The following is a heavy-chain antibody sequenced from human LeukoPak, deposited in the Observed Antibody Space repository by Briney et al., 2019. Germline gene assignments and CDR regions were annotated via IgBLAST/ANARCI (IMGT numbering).Heavy chain of an antibody. V-gene: IGHV4-61*02. Sequence: SQTQSLPCTVSGDSISSGSYYGSWIPQPAGTGLEWIERIYTSGSTNDNPSRKSRVAISVDKSKNQFSQKLSSVTAADTVVYYCAREVVTGHYYYYYGMDVWAQRTTVSVPS. CDR3: AREVVTGHYYYYYGMDV. CDR2: IYTSGST. J-gene: IGHJ6*02. D-gene: IGHD4-23*01. CDR1: GDSISSGSYY.